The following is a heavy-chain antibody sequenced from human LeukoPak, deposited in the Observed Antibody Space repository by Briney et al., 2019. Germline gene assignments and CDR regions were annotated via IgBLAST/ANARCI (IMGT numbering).Heavy chain of an antibody. CDR3: AREEGYSGYDYYYYYYYMDV. Sequence: SQTLSLTCAISGDSVSSNSAAWNWIRQSPSRGLEWLGRTYYRSKWYNDYAVSVKSRITINPDTSKNQFSLQLNSVTPEDTAVYYCAREEGYSGYDYYYYYYYMDVWGKGTTVTISS. V-gene: IGHV6-1*01. CDR1: GDSVSSNSAA. J-gene: IGHJ6*03. CDR2: TYYRSKWYN. D-gene: IGHD5-12*01.